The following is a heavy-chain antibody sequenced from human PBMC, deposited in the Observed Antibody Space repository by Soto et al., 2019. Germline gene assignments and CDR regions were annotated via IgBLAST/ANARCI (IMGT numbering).Heavy chain of an antibody. D-gene: IGHD6-13*01. V-gene: IGHV1-24*01. Sequence: ASVKVSCKVSGYTLTELSMHWVRQAPGKGLEWMGGFDPEDGETIYAQKFQGRVTMTGDTSTDTAYMELSSLRSEDTAVYYCATGTAPGIAAALGPSSGYWGQGTLVTVSS. J-gene: IGHJ4*02. CDR1: GYTLTELS. CDR3: ATGTAPGIAAALGPSSGY. CDR2: FDPEDGET.